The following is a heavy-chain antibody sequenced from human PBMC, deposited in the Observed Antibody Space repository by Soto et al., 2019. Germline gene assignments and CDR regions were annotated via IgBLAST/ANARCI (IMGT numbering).Heavy chain of an antibody. D-gene: IGHD2-2*01. V-gene: IGHV1-69*13. Sequence: ASVKVSCKASGGTFSSYAISWVRQAPGQGLEWMGGIIPIFGTANYAQKFQGRVTITADESTSTAYMELSSLRSEDTAVYYCARVPPPAASPDYYYYGMDVWGQLTTVTVSS. J-gene: IGHJ6*02. CDR3: ARVPPPAASPDYYYYGMDV. CDR2: IIPIFGTA. CDR1: GGTFSSYA.